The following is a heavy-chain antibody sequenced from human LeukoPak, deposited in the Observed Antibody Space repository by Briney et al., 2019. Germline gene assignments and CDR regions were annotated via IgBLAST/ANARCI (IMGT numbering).Heavy chain of an antibody. CDR2: IFYTGST. J-gene: IGHJ6*03. CDR1: GGSISSSSYY. V-gene: IGHV4-39*01. CDR3: ARHPRDPPGYYYYYYMDV. D-gene: IGHD1-14*01. Sequence: PSETLSLTCSVSGGSISSSSYYWGWIRQSPEKGLEWIGSIFYTGSTYYNPSLKSRVTISVDTSKNQFSLELSSVTATDSAMYYCARHPRDPPGYYYYYYMDVWGKGTTVTVSS.